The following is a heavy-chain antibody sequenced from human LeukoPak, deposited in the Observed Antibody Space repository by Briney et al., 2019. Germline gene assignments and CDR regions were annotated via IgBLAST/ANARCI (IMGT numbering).Heavy chain of an antibody. D-gene: IGHD2-2*03. CDR1: GFIANSDY. CDR3: AKGARLTAIGSGYFDS. CDR2: IYSDGST. J-gene: IGHJ4*02. V-gene: IGHV3-53*01. Sequence: PGGSPRLSCVVSGFIANSDYMNWVRQAPGKGPEWVSVIYSDGSTYYLDSVKGRFTISTDNSRNTLYLQMNSLRVEDTAMYYCAKGARLTAIGSGYFDSWGQGVLVTVSS.